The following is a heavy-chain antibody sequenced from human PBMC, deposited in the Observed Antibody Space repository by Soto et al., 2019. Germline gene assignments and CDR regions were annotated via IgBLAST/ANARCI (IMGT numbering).Heavy chain of an antibody. V-gene: IGHV4-31*10. CDR3: ARMYSSGSGWFHP. J-gene: IGHJ5*02. CDR1: GYSITAGGYY. Sequence: SETLSLTCFVSGYSITAGGYYWRWIRHHPGKGLEWIGSFYSSGSIIYNPSLRSRVSISGDTSSNQFSMSPTSVTAADTARYYCARMYSSGSGWFHPWGQGTLVT. CDR2: FYSSGSI. D-gene: IGHD6-19*01.